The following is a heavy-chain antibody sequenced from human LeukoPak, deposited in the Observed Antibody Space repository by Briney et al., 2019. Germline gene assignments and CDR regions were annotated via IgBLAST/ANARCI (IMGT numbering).Heavy chain of an antibody. V-gene: IGHV4-39*01. J-gene: IGHJ4*02. CDR3: ARQLEIAAAGGTDY. Sequence: SETLSLTCTVSGGSISSSSYYWGWIRQPPGKGLEWIGSIYYSGSTYYNPSLKSRVTISVDTSKNQFSLKLSSVTAADTAVYYCARQLEIAAAGGTDYWGQGTLVTVSS. CDR2: IYYSGST. D-gene: IGHD6-13*01. CDR1: GGSISSSSYY.